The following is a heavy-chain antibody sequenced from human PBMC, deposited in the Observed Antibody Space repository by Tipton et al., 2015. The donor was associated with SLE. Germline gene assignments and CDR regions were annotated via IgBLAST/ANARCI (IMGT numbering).Heavy chain of an antibody. J-gene: IGHJ4*02. CDR3: ARHYSSWYYFDY. V-gene: IGHV4-59*08. Sequence: TLSLTCTVSGGSISSYYWSWIRQPPGKGLEWIGYIYYSGSTNYNPSLKSRVTISKDTSKNQFSLKLRSVTAADTAVYYCARHYSSWYYFDYWGQGTLVTVSS. D-gene: IGHD6-13*01. CDR1: GGSISSYY. CDR2: IYYSGST.